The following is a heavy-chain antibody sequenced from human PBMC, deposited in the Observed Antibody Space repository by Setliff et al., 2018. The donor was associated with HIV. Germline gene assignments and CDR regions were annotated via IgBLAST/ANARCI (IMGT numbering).Heavy chain of an antibody. CDR3: ARDYHAFRMIVVVDNYYGMDV. Sequence: GGSLRLSCAASGFSFSNYAMTWVRQAPGKGLEWVANIKQDGSEKYYVDSVKGRFTISRDNAKKTLYLQMNSLRAEDTAVYYCARDYHAFRMIVVVDNYYGMDVWGQGTTVTVSS. CDR1: GFSFSNYA. J-gene: IGHJ6*02. D-gene: IGHD3-22*01. CDR2: IKQDGSEK. V-gene: IGHV3-7*01.